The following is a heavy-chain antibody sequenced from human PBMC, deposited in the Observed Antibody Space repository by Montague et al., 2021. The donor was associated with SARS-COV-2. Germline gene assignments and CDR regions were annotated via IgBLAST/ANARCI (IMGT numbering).Heavy chain of an antibody. CDR2: ICSNEAT. CDR1: GASISNYY. J-gene: IGHJ4*02. V-gene: IGHV4-59*08. CDR3: ARHYKPRSPGSPDFDY. D-gene: IGHD3-10*01. Sequence: SETLSLTCAVSGASISNYYWSWIRQPPGKALEYIGWICSNEATYHNPSFKSRVTLSVDTVNNQLSLKLRSVTAADTAFYYCARHYKPRSPGSPDFDYWVQGTLVTV.